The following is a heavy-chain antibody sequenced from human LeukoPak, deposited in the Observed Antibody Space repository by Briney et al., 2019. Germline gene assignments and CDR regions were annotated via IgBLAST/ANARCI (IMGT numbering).Heavy chain of an antibody. CDR1: GFTFDDYA. CDR2: INWNGGST. CDR3: ARLTSTWYGGQDF. Sequence: GGSLRLSCAASGFTFDDYAMSWVRQAPGKGLDWVSGINWNGGSTGYADSVKGRFTISRDNAKNSLYLQMNSLRAEDTALYYCARLTSTWYGGQDFWGQGTLVTVSS. D-gene: IGHD6-13*01. V-gene: IGHV3-20*04. J-gene: IGHJ4*02.